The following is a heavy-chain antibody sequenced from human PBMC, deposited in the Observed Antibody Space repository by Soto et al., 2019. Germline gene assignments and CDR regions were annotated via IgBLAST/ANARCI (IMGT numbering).Heavy chain of an antibody. CDR1: GYTLTNFY. D-gene: IGHD6-25*01. Sequence: QVQLVQSGAEVKKPGGSVKVSCKASGYTLTNFYIHWVRQAPGQGLEWMGIINPNGGSTNYAHNFQGRVTITRDTSTSTVYMDLSSLRSEDTAVYYCARGLGSGDYWGRGTLVTVSS. J-gene: IGHJ4*02. CDR2: INPNGGST. V-gene: IGHV1-46*03. CDR3: ARGLGSGDY.